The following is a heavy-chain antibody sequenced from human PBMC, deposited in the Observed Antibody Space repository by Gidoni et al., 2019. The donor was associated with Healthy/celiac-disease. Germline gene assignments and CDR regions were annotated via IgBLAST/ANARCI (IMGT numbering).Heavy chain of an antibody. CDR1: GSTFTSYG. D-gene: IGHD3-10*01. J-gene: IGHJ3*02. V-gene: IGHV1-18*01. CDR2: LSAYNGNT. CDR3: ARRVGFGEHDDAFDI. Sequence: QFQLVQSGADVKNPGASVTVPFKASGSTFTSYGISWARQAPGQGLEWMGWLSAYNGNTNYAQKLQGRVTMTTDTSTSTAYMELRSLRSDDTAVYYCARRVGFGEHDDAFDIWGQGTMVTVSS.